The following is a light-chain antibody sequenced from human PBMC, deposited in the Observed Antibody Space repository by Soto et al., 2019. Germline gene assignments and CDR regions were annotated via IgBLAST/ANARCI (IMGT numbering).Light chain of an antibody. J-gene: IGLJ2*01. CDR1: SSDIGAYDY. CDR2: EVT. Sequence: QSALTQPPSASGSPGQSVTISCTGTSSDIGAYDYVSWYQQHPGKVPKVIIYEVTHRPLGVPDRFSGSKSGNTASLTVSGLQDEDEAEYYCSSYVRGNVLIFGG. V-gene: IGLV2-8*01. CDR3: SSYVRGNVLI.